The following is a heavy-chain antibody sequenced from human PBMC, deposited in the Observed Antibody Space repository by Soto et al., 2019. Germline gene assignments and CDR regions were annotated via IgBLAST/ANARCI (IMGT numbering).Heavy chain of an antibody. V-gene: IGHV3-9*01. CDR2: IRWNSGSI. D-gene: IGHD1-20*01. CDR1: GFTFDDYA. Sequence: GGSLRLSCAASGFTFDDYAMHWVRQAPGKGLEWVSGIRWNSGSIGYADSVKGRFTISRDNAKNSLYLQMNSLRAEDTALYYCAKDIDPHNWNYPYMDVWGKGTTVTVSS. J-gene: IGHJ6*03. CDR3: AKDIDPHNWNYPYMDV.